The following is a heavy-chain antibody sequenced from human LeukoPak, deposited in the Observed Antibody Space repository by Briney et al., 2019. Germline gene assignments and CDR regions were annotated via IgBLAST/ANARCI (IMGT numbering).Heavy chain of an antibody. CDR1: GYTFTSYG. J-gene: IGHJ3*02. Sequence: ASVKVSCKASGYTFTSYGISWVRQAPGQGLEWMGWIGAYNGNTNYAQKLQGRVTMTTDTSTSTAYMELRSLRSDDTAVYYCARDDRSGGSCYPDAFDIWGQGTMVTVSS. CDR2: IGAYNGNT. CDR3: ARDDRSGGSCYPDAFDI. D-gene: IGHD2-15*01. V-gene: IGHV1-18*01.